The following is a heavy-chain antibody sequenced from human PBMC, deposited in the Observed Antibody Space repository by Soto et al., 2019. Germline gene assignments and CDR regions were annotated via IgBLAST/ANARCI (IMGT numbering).Heavy chain of an antibody. J-gene: IGHJ4*02. Sequence: GASVKVSCKASGGTFSSYAISWVRQAPGQGLEWMGGIIPIFGTANYAQKFQGRVTITADESTSTAYMELSSLRSADTAVYYCARCKDTAMDEDYFDYWGQGTLVTVSS. CDR1: GGTFSSYA. V-gene: IGHV1-69*13. D-gene: IGHD5-18*01. CDR3: ARCKDTAMDEDYFDY. CDR2: IIPIFGTA.